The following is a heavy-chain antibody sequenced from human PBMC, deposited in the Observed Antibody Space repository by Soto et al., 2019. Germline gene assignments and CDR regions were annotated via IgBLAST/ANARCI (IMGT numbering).Heavy chain of an antibody. CDR2: MNPNSGNT. J-gene: IGHJ3*02. CDR1: GYTFTSYD. CDR3: ARGFQQWLVFTDAFDI. D-gene: IGHD6-19*01. Sequence: GASVKVSCKASGYTFTSYDINWVRQATGQGLEWMGWMNPNSGNTGYAQKFQGRVTMTRNTSISTAYMELSSLRSEDTAVYYCARGFQQWLVFTDAFDIWGQATMVTVSS. V-gene: IGHV1-8*01.